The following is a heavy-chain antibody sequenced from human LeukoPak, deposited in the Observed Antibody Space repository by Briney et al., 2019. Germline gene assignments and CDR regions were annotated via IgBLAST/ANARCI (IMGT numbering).Heavy chain of an antibody. J-gene: IGHJ3*02. Sequence: SETLSLTCAVSGGSISSSNWWSWVRPPPGKGLEWIGEIYHSGSTNYNPSLKSRVTISVDKSKNQFSLKLSSVTAADTAVYYCARDRGIAAAAGAFGIWGQGTMVTVSS. D-gene: IGHD6-13*01. CDR3: ARDRGIAAAAGAFGI. CDR1: GGSISSSNW. V-gene: IGHV4-4*02. CDR2: IYHSGST.